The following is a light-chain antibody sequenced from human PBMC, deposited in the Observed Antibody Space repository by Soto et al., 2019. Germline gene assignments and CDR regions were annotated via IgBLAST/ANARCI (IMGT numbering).Light chain of an antibody. Sequence: ESVLTQSPGSLSLSPGERATLSCRASQSVDSSFFAWYQQKPGQAPRLLIYGASNRATGIPDRFSGRGSGTDFPLTITGLDPEDFAVYYCQQYVSSVTFGQGTKVEIK. J-gene: IGKJ1*01. CDR2: GAS. CDR1: QSVDSSF. CDR3: QQYVSSVT. V-gene: IGKV3-20*01.